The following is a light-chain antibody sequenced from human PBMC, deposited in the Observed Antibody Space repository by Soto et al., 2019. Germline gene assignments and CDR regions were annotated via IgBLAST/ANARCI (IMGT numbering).Light chain of an antibody. V-gene: IGLV1-40*01. J-gene: IGLJ1*01. CDR3: QSYDSSLSVDV. Sequence: QSVLTQPPSVSEAPGQRVTISCTGSSSNIGAGYEAHWYQQVPGTAPKLLIYENNNRPSGVPDRFSGTKSGTSASLAITGLQADDEAEYYCQSYDSSLSVDVFGTGTKVTVL. CDR1: SSNIGAGYE. CDR2: ENN.